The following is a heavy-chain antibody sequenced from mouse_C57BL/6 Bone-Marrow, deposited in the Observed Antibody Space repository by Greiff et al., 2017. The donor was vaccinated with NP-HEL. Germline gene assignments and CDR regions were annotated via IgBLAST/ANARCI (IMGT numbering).Heavy chain of an antibody. V-gene: IGHV5-4*03. J-gene: IGHJ2*01. CDR2: ISDGGSYT. Sequence: DVKLQESGGGLVKPGGSLKLSCAASGFTFSSYAMSWVRQTPEKRLEWVATISDGGSYTYYPDKVKGRFTISRDHAKNNLYLQMSNLKSEDTAMYYCARGGKDYWGQGTTLTVSS. CDR1: GFTFSSYA. CDR3: ARGGKDY. D-gene: IGHD2-1*01.